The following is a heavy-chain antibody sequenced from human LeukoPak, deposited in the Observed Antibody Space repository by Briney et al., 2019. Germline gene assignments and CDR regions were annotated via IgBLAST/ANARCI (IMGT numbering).Heavy chain of an antibody. D-gene: IGHD6-6*01. CDR3: ARDSSSSFAPPLPDY. V-gene: IGHV3-21*01. CDR1: GFTFSSYS. J-gene: IGHJ4*02. Sequence: GGSLRLSCAASGFTFSSYSMNWVRQAPGKGLEWVSSISSSSSYIYYADSVKGRFTISRDNAKNSLYLQMNSLRAEDTTAYHCARDSSSSFAPPLPDYGGEGTLVTAYS. CDR2: ISSSSSYI.